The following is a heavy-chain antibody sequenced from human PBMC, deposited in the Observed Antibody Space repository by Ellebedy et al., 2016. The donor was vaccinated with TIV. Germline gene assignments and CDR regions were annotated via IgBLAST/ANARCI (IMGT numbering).Heavy chain of an antibody. CDR1: GFTFSSYG. Sequence: GESLKISCEASGFTFSSYGLHWVRQAPGKGLEWVAFVRYGGSKTYYADSVKGRFTISRDNSKNMLYLQMNSLRDEDTAVYYCAKGLWFGERGCWGQGTLVTVSS. CDR2: VRYGGSKT. J-gene: IGHJ4*02. CDR3: AKGLWFGERGC. D-gene: IGHD3-10*01. V-gene: IGHV3-30*02.